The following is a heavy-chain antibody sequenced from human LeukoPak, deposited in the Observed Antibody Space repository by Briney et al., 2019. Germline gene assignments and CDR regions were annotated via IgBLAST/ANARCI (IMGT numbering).Heavy chain of an antibody. CDR3: ARRGTNWGRFDY. CDR1: GASISSSSYY. D-gene: IGHD7-27*01. J-gene: IGHJ4*02. V-gene: IGHV4-39*01. Sequence: SETLSLTCTVSGASISSSSYYWGWIRQPPGKGLEWIGTIHYSGSTYYNPFLRSRVTISVDTSKNQLSLKLSSVTAADTAVYYFARRGTNWGRFDYWGQGTLVTVSS. CDR2: IHYSGST.